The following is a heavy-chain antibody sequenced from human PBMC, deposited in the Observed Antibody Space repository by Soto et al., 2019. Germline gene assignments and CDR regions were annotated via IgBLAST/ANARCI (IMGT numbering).Heavy chain of an antibody. J-gene: IGHJ6*02. CDR3: ARKHIEWNRENYYYYGMDV. D-gene: IGHD1-1*01. Sequence: SETLSLTCTVSGGSISSGGYYWSWIRQHPGKGLEWIGYIYYSVSTYYNPSLKSRVTISVDTSKNQFSLKLSSVTAADTAVYYCARKHIEWNRENYYYYGMDVWGQGTTLTF. CDR2: IYYSVST. V-gene: IGHV4-31*03. CDR1: GGSISSGGYY.